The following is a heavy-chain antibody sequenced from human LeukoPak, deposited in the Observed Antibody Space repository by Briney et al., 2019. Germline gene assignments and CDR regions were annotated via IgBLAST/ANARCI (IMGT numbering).Heavy chain of an antibody. D-gene: IGHD3-3*01. Sequence: GRSLRLSCAASGFTFDDFAMHWVRQAPGKGLEWVSGISWNSGSIGYADSVKGRFTISRDNAKNSLFLQMNSLRAEDTALYYCAKGADHDFFGLTFDYWGQGTLVTVSS. CDR2: ISWNSGSI. CDR3: AKGADHDFFGLTFDY. J-gene: IGHJ4*02. CDR1: GFTFDDFA. V-gene: IGHV3-9*01.